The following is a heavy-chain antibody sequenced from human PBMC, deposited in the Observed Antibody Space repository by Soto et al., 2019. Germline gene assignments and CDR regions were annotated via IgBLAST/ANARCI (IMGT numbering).Heavy chain of an antibody. J-gene: IGHJ4*02. CDR1: GFTLSSNY. Sequence: GGSLRLSCVASGFTLSSNYMSWVRQAPGKGLEWVSVFYSGGSTYYADSVKGRFTISRDNSKNTLYLQMNSLRAEDTAVYYCARVLTTAKTFEFWGQGTLVTVSS. V-gene: IGHV3-53*01. CDR3: ARVLTTAKTFEF. D-gene: IGHD4-17*01. CDR2: FYSGGST.